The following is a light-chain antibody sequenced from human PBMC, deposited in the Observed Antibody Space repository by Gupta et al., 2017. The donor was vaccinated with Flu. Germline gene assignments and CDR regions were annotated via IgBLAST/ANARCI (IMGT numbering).Light chain of an antibody. V-gene: IGKV1-39*01. CDR2: AAS. CDR1: QAIGTY. J-gene: IGKJ4*01. CDR3: QQSYSSPLT. Sequence: DIQMTHSPSSLSASIGDRVIITCRASQAIGTYLNWYQQQPGKAPKLLIYAASNLQRGVPSRFSGGGSGTDFTLTISSLQPEDFGTYYCQQSYSSPLTFGGGTRVEIK.